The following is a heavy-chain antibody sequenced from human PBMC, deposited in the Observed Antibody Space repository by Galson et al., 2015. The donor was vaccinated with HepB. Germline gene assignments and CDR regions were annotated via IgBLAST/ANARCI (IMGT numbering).Heavy chain of an antibody. CDR2: ITWDGGST. CDR1: GFTFDDYA. D-gene: IGHD1-26*01. V-gene: IGHV3-43D*04. Sequence: SLRLSCAASGFTFDDYAMHWVRQAPGKGLEWVSLITWDGGSTYYAASVKGRFSISRDNDKNSVALEMNSLRGEDTALYFCAKDKRGSYPGLIDYWGQGTLVTVSA. CDR3: AKDKRGSYPGLIDY. J-gene: IGHJ4*02.